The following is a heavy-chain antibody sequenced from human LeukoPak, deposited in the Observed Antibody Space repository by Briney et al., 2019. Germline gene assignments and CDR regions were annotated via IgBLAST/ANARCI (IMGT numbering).Heavy chain of an antibody. CDR1: GFTFSTYA. V-gene: IGHV3-30*04. J-gene: IGHJ4*02. CDR2: ISYDGSSK. CDR3: ASAYYHYYFDY. D-gene: IGHD3-16*01. Sequence: PGGSLRLSCAASGFTFSTYAMHWVRQAPGKGLEWVAVISYDGSSKYYADSVKGRFTISRDNSKNTLYLQMNSLRAEGTAVYYCASAYYHYYFDYWGQGTLVTVSS.